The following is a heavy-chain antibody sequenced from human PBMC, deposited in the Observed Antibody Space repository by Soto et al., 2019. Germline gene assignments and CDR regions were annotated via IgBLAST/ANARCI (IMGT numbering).Heavy chain of an antibody. CDR2: ISGSGGST. CDR3: AKSSGWARYYFDY. CDR1: GFTFSSYA. V-gene: IGHV3-23*01. D-gene: IGHD6-19*01. Sequence: PGGSPRLSCAASGFTFSSYAMSWVRQSPGKGLEWVSAISGSGGSTYYADSVKGRFTISRDNSKNTLYLQMNSLRAEDTAVYYCAKSSGWARYYFDYWGQGTLVTVSS. J-gene: IGHJ4*02.